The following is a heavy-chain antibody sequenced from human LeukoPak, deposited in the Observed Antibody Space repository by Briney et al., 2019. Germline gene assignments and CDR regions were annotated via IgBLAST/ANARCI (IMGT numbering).Heavy chain of an antibody. V-gene: IGHV3-23*01. CDR2: TSGSGGST. J-gene: IGHJ3*01. CDR3: AKGQTTVMAFDV. CDR1: GFHFSGYA. Sequence: SGGSLRLFCTPSGFHFSGYAIICVRHAPGKGLECVSSTSGSGGSTDYADSVKCRFTISRDKSKDTLYMQLNSPRAEDTAVYFCAKGQTTVMAFDVWGQGTMVSVSS. D-gene: IGHD4-17*01.